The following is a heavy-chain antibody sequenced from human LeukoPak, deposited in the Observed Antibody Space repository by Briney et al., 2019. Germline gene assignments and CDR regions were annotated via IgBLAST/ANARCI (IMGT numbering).Heavy chain of an antibody. V-gene: IGHV3-48*03. CDR2: ISSSGSTI. CDR1: GFTFSSYA. D-gene: IGHD2-15*01. Sequence: GGSLRLSCEASGFTFSSYAMSWVRQAPGKGLEWVSYISSSGSTIYYADSVKGRFTISRDNAKNSLYLQMNSLRAEDTAVYYCAREVVSSGGSCYLCHWFDPWGQGTLVTVSS. CDR3: AREVVSSGGSCYLCHWFDP. J-gene: IGHJ5*02.